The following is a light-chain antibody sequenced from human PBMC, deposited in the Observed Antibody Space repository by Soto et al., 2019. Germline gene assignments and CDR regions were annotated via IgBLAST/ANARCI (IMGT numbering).Light chain of an antibody. CDR2: DAS. CDR3: QQYDNLPGT. CDR1: QDISNY. J-gene: IGKJ4*01. Sequence: DIQMTQSPSSLSASVGDRVTITCQASQDISNYLNWCQQKPGKAPKLLIYDASNLETGVPSRFSGSGSGTDFTFTISSLQPEDIATYYCQQYDNLPGTFGGGTKVEIK. V-gene: IGKV1-33*01.